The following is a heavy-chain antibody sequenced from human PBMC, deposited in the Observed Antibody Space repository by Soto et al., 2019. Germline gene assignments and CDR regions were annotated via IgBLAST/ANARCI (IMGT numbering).Heavy chain of an antibody. CDR3: AKGQQLGNWFDP. CDR2: ISGSGGST. Sequence: GSLRLSCAASGFTFSSYAMSWVRQAPGKGLEWVSAISGSGGSTYYADSVKGRFTISRDNSKNTLYLQMNSLRAEDTAVYYCAKGQQLGNWFDPWGQGTLVTVSS. V-gene: IGHV3-23*01. CDR1: GFTFSSYA. J-gene: IGHJ5*02. D-gene: IGHD6-13*01.